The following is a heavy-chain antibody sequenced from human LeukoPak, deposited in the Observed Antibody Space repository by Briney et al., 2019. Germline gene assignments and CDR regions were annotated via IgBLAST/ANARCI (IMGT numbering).Heavy chain of an antibody. CDR2: ISWDVGST. CDR1: GFTFDDYT. V-gene: IGHV3-43*01. J-gene: IGHJ6*03. Sequence: GGSLRLSCAASGFTFDDYTMHWVRQAPGKGLEWVSLISWDVGSTFYADSVKGRFTISRDNARNSLYLQMNSLRAEDTAVYYCARDPYSGTYGDTYYYYMDVWGKGTTVTISS. D-gene: IGHD1-26*01. CDR3: ARDPYSGTYGDTYYYYMDV.